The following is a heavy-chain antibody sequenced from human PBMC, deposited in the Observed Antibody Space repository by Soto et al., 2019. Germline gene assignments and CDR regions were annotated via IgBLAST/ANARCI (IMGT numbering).Heavy chain of an antibody. J-gene: IGHJ4*02. CDR2: LSGNSGTT. Sequence: EVQLLESGGGLVQPGGSLRLSCAASGFTFSSYAMTWVRQAPGKGLEWVSALSGNSGTTYSADSVKGRFTIPRDNSRNTLYLQMSSRRAQDTDLYYRAKGSRFTIFSSNDLWGQGTLVTVSS. CDR1: GFTFSSYA. V-gene: IGHV3-23*01. D-gene: IGHD3-3*01. CDR3: AKGSRFTIFSSNDL.